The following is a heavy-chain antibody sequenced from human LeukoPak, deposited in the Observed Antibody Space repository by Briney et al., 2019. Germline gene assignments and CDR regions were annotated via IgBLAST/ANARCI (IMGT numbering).Heavy chain of an antibody. J-gene: IGHJ4*02. D-gene: IGHD3-3*01. CDR2: IYSSGSA. Sequence: GGSLRLSCAASGFIVSRSYMNWVRQAPGRGLEWVSVIYSSGSAFYADSVKDRFITSRDNSKNTLYLQMNRLRAEDTAVYYCVRDSHDDFWSGYSENWGQGTLVTVSS. V-gene: IGHV3-66*01. CDR3: VRDSHDDFWSGYSEN. CDR1: GFIVSRSY.